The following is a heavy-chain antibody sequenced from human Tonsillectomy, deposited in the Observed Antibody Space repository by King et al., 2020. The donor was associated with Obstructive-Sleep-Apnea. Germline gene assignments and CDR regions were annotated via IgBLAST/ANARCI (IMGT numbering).Heavy chain of an antibody. D-gene: IGHD4-17*01. V-gene: IGHV3-9*01. J-gene: IGHJ6*02. CDR2: ISLNSGNV. Sequence: VQLVESGGGLVQPGGSLRLSCAASGFTFDDYAMHWVRQPPGKGLEWVSGISLNSGNVGYADAVKGQFTVSRDNAKNSLFLKMNSLGAEDTALYYCVKDTRGDNYYGMDVWGQGTTVTVSS. CDR1: GFTFDDYA. CDR3: VKDTRGDNYYGMDV.